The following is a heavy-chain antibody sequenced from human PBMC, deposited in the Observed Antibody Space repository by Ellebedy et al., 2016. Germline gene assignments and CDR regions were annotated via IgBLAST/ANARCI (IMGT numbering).Heavy chain of an antibody. V-gene: IGHV4-59*02. J-gene: IGHJ6*02. CDR2: VFHTGTT. CDR1: GGSVSSAY. CDR3: ARGGGSGSWGYYYGMDV. D-gene: IGHD3-10*01. Sequence: GSLRLSCNVSGGSVSSAYWNWIRRPPGKGLEWIGYVFHTGTTNYSPSLKSRVTMSVDTSKSQFSLGLTSVTAADTAVYYCARGGGSGSWGYYYGMDVWGQGTTVTVSS.